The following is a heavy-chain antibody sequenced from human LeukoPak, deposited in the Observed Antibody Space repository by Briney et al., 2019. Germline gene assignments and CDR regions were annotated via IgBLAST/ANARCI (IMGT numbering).Heavy chain of an antibody. V-gene: IGHV3-33*01. CDR3: AREGAPYYDILTGYYDAFDI. D-gene: IGHD3-9*01. J-gene: IGHJ3*02. CDR1: GFTFSSYG. Sequence: PGGSLRLSCAASGFTFSSYGMHWVRQAPGKGLEWVAVIWYDGSNKYYADSVKGRFTISRDNSKNTLYLQMNSLRAEDTAVYYCAREGAPYYDILTGYYDAFDIWGQGTMVTVSS. CDR2: IWYDGSNK.